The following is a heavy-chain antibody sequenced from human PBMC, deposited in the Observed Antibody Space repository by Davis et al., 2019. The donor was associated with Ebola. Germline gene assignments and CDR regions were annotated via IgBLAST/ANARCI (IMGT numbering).Heavy chain of an antibody. D-gene: IGHD3-3*01. V-gene: IGHV1-69*06. Sequence: AASVKVSCKASGGTFSSYAISWVRQAPGQGLEWMGGIIPIFGTANYAQKFQGRVTITADTSTSTAYMELRSLRSDDTAVYYCARGDRRFLEWFHFDYWGQGTLVTVSS. CDR1: GGTFSSYA. J-gene: IGHJ4*02. CDR2: IIPIFGTA. CDR3: ARGDRRFLEWFHFDY.